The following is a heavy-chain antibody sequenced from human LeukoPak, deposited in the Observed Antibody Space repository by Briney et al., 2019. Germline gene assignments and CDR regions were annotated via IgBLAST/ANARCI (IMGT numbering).Heavy chain of an antibody. V-gene: IGHV3-74*01. Sequence: QTGGSLRLSCAAPGFTFSSYWMHWVRQAPGKGLVWVSRINNDGSTTSYADSVKGRFTISRDNAKNTLYLQMNSLRAEDTAVYYCAREGPHDYGDYVVDYWGQGTLVTVSS. CDR2: INNDGSTT. CDR3: AREGPHDYGDYVVDY. CDR1: GFTFSSYW. J-gene: IGHJ4*02. D-gene: IGHD4-17*01.